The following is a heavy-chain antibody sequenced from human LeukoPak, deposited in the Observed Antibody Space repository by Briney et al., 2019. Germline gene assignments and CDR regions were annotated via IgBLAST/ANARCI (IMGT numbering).Heavy chain of an antibody. CDR3: ARGYTIQASIAAAGRLDY. J-gene: IGHJ4*02. Sequence: GRSLRLSCAASGFTFSSYAMHWVRQAPGKGLEWVAVISYDGSNKYYADSVKGRFTISRNNSKNTLYLQMNSLRAEDTAVYYCARGYTIQASIAAAGRLDYWGQGTLVTVSS. CDR1: GFTFSSYA. CDR2: ISYDGSNK. V-gene: IGHV3-30-3*01. D-gene: IGHD6-13*01.